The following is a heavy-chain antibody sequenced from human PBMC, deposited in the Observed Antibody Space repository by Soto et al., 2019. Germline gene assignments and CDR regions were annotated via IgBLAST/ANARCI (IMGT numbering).Heavy chain of an antibody. Sequence: EVQLLESGGGLVQPGGSLRLSCVGSGFTFINYVMNWVRQTPGKGLEWVSGISGGGDRTFDADSVKGRFTISRDNSKNTVNLQMNSLRADDTAVYYCARKVLGSTSRPDWWYFDLWGRCTLVTVSS. CDR1: GFTFINYV. D-gene: IGHD2-2*01. J-gene: IGHJ2*01. CDR3: ARKVLGSTSRPDWWYFDL. CDR2: ISGGGDRT. V-gene: IGHV3-23*01.